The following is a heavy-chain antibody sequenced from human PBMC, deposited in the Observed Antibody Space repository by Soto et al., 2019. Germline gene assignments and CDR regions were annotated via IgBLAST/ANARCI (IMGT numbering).Heavy chain of an antibody. J-gene: IGHJ6*02. V-gene: IGHV4-30-4*01. CDR3: ARIGRYYYYGMDV. CDR2: IYYSGST. CDR1: GGSISSGDYY. Sequence: SETLSLTCTVSGGSISSGDYYWSWIRQPPGKGLEWIGYIYYSGSTNYNPSLKSRVTISVDTSKNQFSLKLSSVTAADTAVYYCARIGRYYYYGMDVWGQGTTVTVSS.